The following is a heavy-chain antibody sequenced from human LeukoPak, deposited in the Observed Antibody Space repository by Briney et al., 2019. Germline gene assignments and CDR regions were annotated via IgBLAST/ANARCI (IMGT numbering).Heavy chain of an antibody. Sequence: ASVKVSCKASGGTFSSYAISWVRQAPGQGLEWMGGIIPIFGTANYAQKFQGRVTITADKSTSTAYMELSSLRSEDTAVYYCASRTPYGDRTYYYYMDVRGKGTTVTVSS. D-gene: IGHD4-17*01. CDR3: ASRTPYGDRTYYYYMDV. J-gene: IGHJ6*03. V-gene: IGHV1-69*06. CDR1: GGTFSSYA. CDR2: IIPIFGTA.